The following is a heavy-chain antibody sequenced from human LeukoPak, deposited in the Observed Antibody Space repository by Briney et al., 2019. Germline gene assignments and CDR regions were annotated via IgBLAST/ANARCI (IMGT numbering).Heavy chain of an antibody. Sequence: SVKVSCKASGGTFSSYAISWVRQAPGQGLEWMGGIIPIFGTANYAQKFQGRVTITADESTSTAYMELSSLRSEDTAVYYCARSTHCSGTSCYLDYWGQGTLVTVSS. CDR3: ARSTHCSGTSCYLDY. CDR2: IIPIFGTA. D-gene: IGHD2-2*01. J-gene: IGHJ4*02. CDR1: GGTFSSYA. V-gene: IGHV1-69*13.